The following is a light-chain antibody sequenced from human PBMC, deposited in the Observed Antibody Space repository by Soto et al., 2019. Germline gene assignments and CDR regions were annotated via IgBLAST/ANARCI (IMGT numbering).Light chain of an antibody. CDR3: QQYTKLWT. J-gene: IGKJ1*01. V-gene: IGKV3-20*01. Sequence: EIVLTQSPGTLSLSPGERATLSCRTSQSVSNNYLAWYQQKPGQAPRLLIYGASNRATGIPDRFSGSGSGTDFTLSISRLEPEDFAVYYCQQYTKLWTFGQGTKVDSK. CDR1: QSVSNNY. CDR2: GAS.